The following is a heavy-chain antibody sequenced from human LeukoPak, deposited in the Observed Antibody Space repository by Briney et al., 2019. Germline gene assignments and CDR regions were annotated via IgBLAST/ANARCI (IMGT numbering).Heavy chain of an antibody. CDR1: GLSISSGFY. CDR2: IYHSGST. CDR3: GRSLTSILLYYFNY. Sequence: SETLSPTCTVSGLSISSGFYWGWIRQPPGKGLEWIGSIYHSGSTYYNPSLKSRVTISVDTSKNQFSLKLSSVTAADTAVYYCGRSLTSILLYYFNYWGNVARVTVSS. V-gene: IGHV4-38-2*02. D-gene: IGHD2-21*02. J-gene: IGHJ4*01.